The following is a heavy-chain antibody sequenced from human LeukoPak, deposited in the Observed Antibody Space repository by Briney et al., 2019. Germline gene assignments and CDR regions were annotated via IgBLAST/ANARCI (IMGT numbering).Heavy chain of an antibody. J-gene: IGHJ4*02. D-gene: IGHD3-10*01. Sequence: GGSLRLSCAASGFTFSGSALHWVRQASGKGLEWVGRIRSTANGYATAYAASVKGRFTISRDDSKNTAYLQMDSLKTEDTAVYYCTGNYYGSGSYADFDCWGQGTLVTVSS. CDR1: GFTFSGSA. V-gene: IGHV3-73*01. CDR2: IRSTANGYAT. CDR3: TGNYYGSGSYADFDC.